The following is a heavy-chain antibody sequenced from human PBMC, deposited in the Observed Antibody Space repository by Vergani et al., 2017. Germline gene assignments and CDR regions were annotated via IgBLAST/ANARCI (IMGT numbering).Heavy chain of an antibody. CDR1: GGSISSSSYY. J-gene: IGHJ4*02. D-gene: IGHD3-10*01. V-gene: IGHV4-39*07. Sequence: QLQLQESGPGLVKPSETLSLTCTVSGGSISSSSYYWGWIRQPPGKGLEWIGSIYYSGSTYYNPSLKSRVTISVDTSKNQFSLKLSSVTAADTAVYCCARGLWFGELFFDYWGQGTLVTVSS. CDR3: ARGLWFGELFFDY. CDR2: IYYSGST.